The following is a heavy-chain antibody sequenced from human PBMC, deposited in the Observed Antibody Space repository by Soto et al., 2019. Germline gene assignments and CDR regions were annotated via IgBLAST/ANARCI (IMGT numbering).Heavy chain of an antibody. Sequence: TSETLSLTCTVSGGSISSGDYYWSWIRQPPGKGLEWIGYIYYSGSTYYNPSLKSRVTISVDTSKNQFSLKLSSVTAADTAVYYCARDLRRADSSGYYFTNYYYYGMDVWGQGTTVTVSS. V-gene: IGHV4-30-4*01. CDR1: GGSISSGDYY. CDR2: IYYSGST. J-gene: IGHJ6*02. CDR3: ARDLRRADSSGYYFTNYYYYGMDV. D-gene: IGHD3-22*01.